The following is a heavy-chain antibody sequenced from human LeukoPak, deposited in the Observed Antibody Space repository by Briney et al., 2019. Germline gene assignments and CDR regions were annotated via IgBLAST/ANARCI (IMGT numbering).Heavy chain of an antibody. CDR3: ARWDEPDWAFGT. J-gene: IGHJ5*02. D-gene: IGHD2-21*01. V-gene: IGHV4-59*08. CDR2: FSLGETT. CDR1: GASITTYS. Sequence: SETLSLTCSVSGASITTYSWNWLRQSPGKGLEWIGYFSLGETTSYTSSLKSRVTISRDTSKNQVSLKLTSVTAADTAVYYCARWDEPDWAFGTWGPGTLVTVSS.